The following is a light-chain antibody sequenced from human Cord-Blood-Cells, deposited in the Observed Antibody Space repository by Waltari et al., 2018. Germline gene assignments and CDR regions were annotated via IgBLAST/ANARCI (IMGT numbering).Light chain of an antibody. Sequence: DIQMTQSPSSLSASVGDRVTITCQASQDISNYLNWYQQKPGKAPKLLIYDASNLETGVPSRFSGSGSGTDFTFTISSLQPEDIATYYCQQYDNLPPRPLFTCGPGTKVDIK. CDR3: QQYDNLPPRPLFT. CDR2: DAS. CDR1: QDISNY. J-gene: IGKJ3*01. V-gene: IGKV1-33*01.